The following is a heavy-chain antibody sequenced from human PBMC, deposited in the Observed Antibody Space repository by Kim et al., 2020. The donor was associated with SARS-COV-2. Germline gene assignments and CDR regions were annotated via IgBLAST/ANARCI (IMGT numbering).Heavy chain of an antibody. V-gene: IGHV3-30*07. D-gene: IGHD3-3*01. Sequence: DSVKGRYTISRDNSKNPLYLQMNSLGAEDTAVYYCARGEYYDFWSGYYCDYWGQGTLVTVSS. CDR3: ARGEYYDFWSGYYCDY. J-gene: IGHJ4*02.